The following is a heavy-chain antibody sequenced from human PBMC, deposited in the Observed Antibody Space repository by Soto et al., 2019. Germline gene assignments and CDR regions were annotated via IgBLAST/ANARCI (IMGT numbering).Heavy chain of an antibody. CDR2: ISGSGGSK. V-gene: IGHV3-23*01. CDR1: GFTFSSYA. D-gene: IGHD5-12*01. Sequence: PGGSLSLSCAASGFTFSSYAMSWVRQAPGKGLKWVSAISGSGGSKYYADSVKGRFTISRDNSRNTLYLQMNSLRAEDTAVYYCAKDRGGYQYYFDYWGQGTLVTVSS. CDR3: AKDRGGYQYYFDY. J-gene: IGHJ4*02.